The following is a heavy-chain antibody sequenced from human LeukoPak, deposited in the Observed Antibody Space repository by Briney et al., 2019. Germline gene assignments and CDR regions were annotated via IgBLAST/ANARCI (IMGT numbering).Heavy chain of an antibody. CDR1: GVSISSGGYY. Sequence: SQTLSLTCTVSGVSISSGGYYWTWIRQHPGKGLEWIGYIHYSGSTYSNPSLKSRITISVDTSRNQFSLKLNFVTAADTAMYYCARDKNSGSFDYWGQGTLVTVSS. J-gene: IGHJ4*02. CDR2: IHYSGST. D-gene: IGHD3-10*01. CDR3: ARDKNSGSFDY. V-gene: IGHV4-31*03.